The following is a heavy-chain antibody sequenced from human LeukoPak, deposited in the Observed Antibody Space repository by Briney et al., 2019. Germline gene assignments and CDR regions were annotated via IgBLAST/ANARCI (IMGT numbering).Heavy chain of an antibody. CDR3: ARDLGYCSSTSCYRAFDI. V-gene: IGHV1-69*13. Sequence: ASVKVSCKASGGTFSSYAISWVRQAPGQGLEWMGGIIPIFGTANYAQKFQGRVTITADESTSTAYMELSSLRSEDTAVYYCARDLGYCSSTSCYRAFDIWGQGTMVTVSS. CDR1: GGTFSSYA. D-gene: IGHD2-2*01. J-gene: IGHJ3*02. CDR2: IIPIFGTA.